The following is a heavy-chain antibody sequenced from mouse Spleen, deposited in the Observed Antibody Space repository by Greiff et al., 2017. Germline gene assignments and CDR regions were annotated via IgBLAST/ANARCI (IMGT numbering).Heavy chain of an antibody. V-gene: IGHV1-64*01. CDR2: IHPNSGST. CDR1: GYTFTSYW. D-gene: IGHD2-3*01. CDR3: ARSPDGYYSWVAY. J-gene: IGHJ3*01. Sequence: QVQLKQPGAELVKPGASVKLSCKASGYTFTSYWMHWVKQRPGQGLEWIGMIHPNSGSTNYNEKFKSKATLTVDKSSSTAYMQLSSLTSEDSAVYYCARSPDGYYSWVAYWGQGTLVTVSA.